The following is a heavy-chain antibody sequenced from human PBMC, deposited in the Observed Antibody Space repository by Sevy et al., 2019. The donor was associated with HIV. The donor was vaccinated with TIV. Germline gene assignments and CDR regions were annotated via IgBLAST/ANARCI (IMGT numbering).Heavy chain of an antibody. Sequence: SETLSLTCTVSGGSISSSSYYWDWIRQPPGKGLEWIGSIYYSGSTYYNPSLKSRVTISLDTSKNQFSLKLSSVTAADTAVYYCARQYYYGSGSYPEYFQHWGQGTLVTVSS. CDR2: IYYSGST. CDR3: ARQYYYGSGSYPEYFQH. CDR1: GGSISSSSYY. D-gene: IGHD3-10*01. J-gene: IGHJ1*01. V-gene: IGHV4-39*01.